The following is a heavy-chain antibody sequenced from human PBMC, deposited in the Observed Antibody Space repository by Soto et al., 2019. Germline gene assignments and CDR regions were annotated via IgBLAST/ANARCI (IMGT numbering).Heavy chain of an antibody. D-gene: IGHD1-26*01. J-gene: IGHJ4*02. Sequence: QVQLVESGGGVVKPGRSLRLSCAASGFTFSSYGMHWVRQAPGKGLEWVAVIWYDGHIKYYADYVKGRFTISRDNYKNALFLKMNSLRAEDTALYYWARVSYGGSDYGGLDYCGQGTLGTVSS. CDR1: GFTFSSYG. V-gene: IGHV3-33*01. CDR2: IWYDGHIK. CDR3: ARVSYGGSDYGGLDY.